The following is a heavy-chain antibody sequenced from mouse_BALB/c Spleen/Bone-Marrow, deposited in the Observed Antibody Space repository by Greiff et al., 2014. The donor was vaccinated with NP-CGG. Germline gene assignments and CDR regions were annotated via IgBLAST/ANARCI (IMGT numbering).Heavy chain of an antibody. V-gene: IGHV1S137*01. CDR2: ISTYYGDA. Sequence: QVQLQQSGAELVRPGVSVKISCKGSGYTFTDYALHWVKQSHAKSLEWIGIISTYYGDASYNQKFKGKATMTVDKSSSTAYMELARLTSEDSAIYYCARVSYDSFDYWGQGTTLTVSS. CDR3: ARVSYDSFDY. D-gene: IGHD1-1*01. CDR1: GYTFTDYA. J-gene: IGHJ2*01.